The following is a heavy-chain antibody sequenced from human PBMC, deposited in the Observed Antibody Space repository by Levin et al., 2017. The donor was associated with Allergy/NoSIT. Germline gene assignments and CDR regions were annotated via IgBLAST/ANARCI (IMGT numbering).Heavy chain of an antibody. V-gene: IGHV3-15*01. CDR2: IKSKYDGGTA. CDR1: GFSFSNTW. Sequence: GESLKISCAASGFSFSNTWMRWVRQAPGKGLEWVGRIKSKYDGGTADYATPVKGRFSISRDDSRNTLYLQMNSLKTEDSAVYYCASDWTGPSDYWGQGTLLTVSS. D-gene: IGHD3/OR15-3a*01. J-gene: IGHJ4*02. CDR3: ASDWTGPSDY.